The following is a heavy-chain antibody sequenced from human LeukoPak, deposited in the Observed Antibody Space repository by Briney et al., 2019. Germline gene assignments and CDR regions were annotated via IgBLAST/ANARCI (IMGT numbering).Heavy chain of an antibody. V-gene: IGHV4-34*01. CDR2: IDSSGNT. J-gene: IGHJ4*02. Sequence: SETLSLTCAVYGGSFIGYYWGWIRQPPGKGLEYFASIDSSGNTYYNPSLQSRVTISADTSKNQFSLMLSSVTAADTAVYYCTRDRGQWLVDYWGQGTLVTVSS. CDR3: TRDRGQWLVDY. CDR1: GGSFIGYY. D-gene: IGHD6-19*01.